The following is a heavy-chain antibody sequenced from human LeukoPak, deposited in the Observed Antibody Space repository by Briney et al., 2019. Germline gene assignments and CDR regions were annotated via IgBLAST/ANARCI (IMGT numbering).Heavy chain of an antibody. CDR2: ISGSGGST. CDR1: GFTFSSYA. CDR3: AKDRGISGAEYFQY. D-gene: IGHD5-12*01. Sequence: PGGSLRLSCAASGFTFSSYAMSRVRQAPGKGLEWVSAISGSGGSTYYADSVKGRFTISRDNSKNTLYLQMNSLRAEDTAVYYCAKDRGISGAEYFQYWGQGTLVTVSS. V-gene: IGHV3-23*01. J-gene: IGHJ1*01.